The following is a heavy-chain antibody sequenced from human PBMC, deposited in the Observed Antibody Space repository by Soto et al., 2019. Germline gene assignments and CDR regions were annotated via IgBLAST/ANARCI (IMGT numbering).Heavy chain of an antibody. J-gene: IGHJ4*02. D-gene: IGHD5-12*01. CDR3: ASRLAVVAPLPY. Sequence: QVQLQQWGAGLLKPSETLSLTCAVYGGSFSGYYWSWIRQPLGKGLEWIGEINHSGSTNYNPSLKSRVTISVDTSKNQFSLKLSSVTAADTAVYYCASRLAVVAPLPYWGQGTLVTVSS. CDR1: GGSFSGYY. CDR2: INHSGST. V-gene: IGHV4-34*01.